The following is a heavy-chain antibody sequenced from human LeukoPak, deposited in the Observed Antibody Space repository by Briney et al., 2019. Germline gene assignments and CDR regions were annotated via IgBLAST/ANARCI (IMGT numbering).Heavy chain of an antibody. Sequence: PGGSLRLSCAASGLPFSSYTMNWVRQAPGRGLEWVSSITGGSNYIYYRDSVKGRFTISRDNARNSLYLEMNSLRADDTAMYFCARSVVPAGAWFDPWGQGTLVIVS. V-gene: IGHV3-21*01. CDR3: ARSVVPAGAWFDP. J-gene: IGHJ5*02. D-gene: IGHD2-2*01. CDR2: ITGGSNYI. CDR1: GLPFSSYT.